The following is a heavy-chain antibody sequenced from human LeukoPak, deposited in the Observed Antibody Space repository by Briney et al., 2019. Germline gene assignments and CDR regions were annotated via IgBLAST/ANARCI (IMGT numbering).Heavy chain of an antibody. CDR1: GFTFSSYG. V-gene: IGHV3-30*18. CDR2: ISYDGSNK. CDR3: AKGQTSSCMDV. D-gene: IGHD2-15*01. Sequence: GGSLRLSCAASGFTFSSYGMHWVRQAPGKGLEWVAVISYDGSNKYYADSVKGRFTISRDNSKNTLYLQMNSLRAEDTAVYYCAKGQTSSCMDVWGQGTTVTVSS. J-gene: IGHJ6*02.